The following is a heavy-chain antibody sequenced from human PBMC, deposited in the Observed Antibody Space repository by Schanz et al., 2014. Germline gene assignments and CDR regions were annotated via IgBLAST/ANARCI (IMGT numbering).Heavy chain of an antibody. J-gene: IGHJ5*02. D-gene: IGHD6-25*01. CDR2: IYSRGSS. Sequence: QVQLQESGPGLVKPSQTLSLTCTVSGGSISSATYYWSWVRQPAGKGLEWIGRIYSRGSSTYNPSLKSRVTIPIDTPNTKFPLKLNSVTAADTAVYYCAREPLSGYNWFDPWGQGSLVTVSS. CDR1: GGSISSATYY. V-gene: IGHV4-61*02. CDR3: AREPLSGYNWFDP.